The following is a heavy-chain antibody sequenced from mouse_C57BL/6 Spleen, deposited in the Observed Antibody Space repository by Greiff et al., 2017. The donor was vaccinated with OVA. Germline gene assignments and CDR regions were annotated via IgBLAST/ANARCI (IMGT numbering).Heavy chain of an antibody. V-gene: IGHV1-26*01. CDR2: INPNNGGT. CDR1: GYTFTDYY. CDR3: ARYIDV. J-gene: IGHJ1*03. Sequence: EVQLQQSGPELVKPGASVKISCKASGYTFTDYYMNWVKQSHGKSLEWIGDINPNNGGTSYNQKFKGKATLTVDKSTSTAYMELRSLTSEDSAVYYCARYIDVWGTGTTVTVSS.